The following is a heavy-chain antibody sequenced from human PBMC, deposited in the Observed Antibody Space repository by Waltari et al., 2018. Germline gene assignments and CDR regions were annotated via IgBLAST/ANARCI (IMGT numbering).Heavy chain of an antibody. J-gene: IGHJ6*03. Sequence: QVQLQESGPGLVKPSETLSLTCTVSGGSISSYYWSWIRQPAGKGLEWNGRIYTSGSTTFNPSLKSRVTMSVDTSKNQFSLKLSSVTAADTAVYYCARGSSIAARWYYYYMDVWGKGTTVTISS. CDR1: GGSISSYY. V-gene: IGHV4-4*07. CDR3: ARGSSIAARWYYYYMDV. D-gene: IGHD6-6*01. CDR2: IYTSGST.